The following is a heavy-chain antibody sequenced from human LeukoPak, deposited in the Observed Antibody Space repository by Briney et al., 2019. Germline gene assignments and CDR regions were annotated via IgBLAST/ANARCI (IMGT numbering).Heavy chain of an antibody. CDR3: ARVWDYSPRGRLAD. CDR1: GGTFSSYA. J-gene: IGHJ4*02. CDR2: IIPIFGTA. D-gene: IGHD4-11*01. Sequence: SVKVSCKASGGTFSSYAITWVRQAPGQGLDWMGRIIPIFGTANYAQKFQGRVTITTDESTSTAYMALSTLRSDDTAVYYCARVWDYSPRGRLADWGQGTRVTVSP. V-gene: IGHV1-69*05.